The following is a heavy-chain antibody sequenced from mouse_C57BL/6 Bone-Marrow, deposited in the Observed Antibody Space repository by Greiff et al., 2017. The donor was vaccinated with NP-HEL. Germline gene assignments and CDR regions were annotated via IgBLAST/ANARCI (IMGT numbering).Heavy chain of an antibody. CDR2: IDPENGDT. CDR3: TTDYYGSRDWYFDV. Sequence: VQLQQSGAELVRPGASVKLSCTASGFNIKDDYMHWVKQRPEQGLEWIGRIDPENGDTEYASKFQGKATITADTSSNTAYLQLSSLTSEDTAVYYCTTDYYGSRDWYFDVWGTGTTVTVSS. J-gene: IGHJ1*03. CDR1: GFNIKDDY. D-gene: IGHD1-1*01. V-gene: IGHV14-4*01.